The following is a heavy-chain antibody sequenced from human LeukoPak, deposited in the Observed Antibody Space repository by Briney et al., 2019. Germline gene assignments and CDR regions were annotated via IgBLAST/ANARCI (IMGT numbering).Heavy chain of an antibody. CDR3: TRDIVSISQPYYFDY. V-gene: IGHV3-49*04. D-gene: IGHD2-2*01. CDR2: IRSQAYSGTT. J-gene: IGHJ4*02. Sequence: GGSLRLSCTASGFTFGYHAINWVRQAPGRGLEWVGFIRSQAYSGTTEYATSVKDRFTISRDDSKSIAYLQMNSLKTEDTAVYYCTRDIVSISQPYYFDYWGQGTLVGVSS. CDR1: GFTFGYHA.